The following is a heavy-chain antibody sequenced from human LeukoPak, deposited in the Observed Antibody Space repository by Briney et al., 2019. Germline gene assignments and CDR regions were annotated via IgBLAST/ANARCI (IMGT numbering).Heavy chain of an antibody. Sequence: GSLRLSCAASGFTLRNFAMTWVRQAPGKGLEWVAAIDGGSDNTHHADFVRGRFTISRDNSKNALYLQMNSLRAEDTAVYYCAKDRQWLVLGVGDYWGQGTLVTVSS. CDR2: IDGGSDNT. D-gene: IGHD6-19*01. J-gene: IGHJ4*02. V-gene: IGHV3-23*01. CDR3: AKDRQWLVLGVGDY. CDR1: GFTLRNFA.